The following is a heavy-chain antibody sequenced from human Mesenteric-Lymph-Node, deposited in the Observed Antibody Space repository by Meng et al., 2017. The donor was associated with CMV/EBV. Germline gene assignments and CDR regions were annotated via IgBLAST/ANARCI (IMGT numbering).Heavy chain of an antibody. CDR2: VSFDGSNK. V-gene: IGHV3-30*04. CDR1: GFSFNGYT. J-gene: IGHJ6*02. CDR3: AKPGEYCSSTSCSGYYYYYGMDV. D-gene: IGHD2-2*01. Sequence: GESLKISCAASGFSFNGYTLHWVRQAPGKGLEWVAVVSFDGSNKNYADSVKGRFTISRDNSKNTLYLQMNSLRAEDTAVYYCAKPGEYCSSTSCSGYYYYYGMDVWGQGTTVTVSS.